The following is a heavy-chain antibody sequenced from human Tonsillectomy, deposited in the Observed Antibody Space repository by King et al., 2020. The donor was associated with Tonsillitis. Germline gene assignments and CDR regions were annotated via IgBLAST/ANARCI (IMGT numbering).Heavy chain of an antibody. CDR3: AREDGIVGATSHFDY. CDR2: INGRSNYI. D-gene: IGHD1-26*01. Sequence: EVQLVESGGDLVKPGGSLRLSCAASGFTFSTYTMNWVRQAPGKGLEWVSSINGRSNYIYYADSVKVRFTISRDNAKNSLFLQMTSLRAEDTAVYYCAREDGIVGATSHFDYWGQGTLVTVSS. J-gene: IGHJ4*02. CDR1: GFTFSTYT. V-gene: IGHV3-21*01.